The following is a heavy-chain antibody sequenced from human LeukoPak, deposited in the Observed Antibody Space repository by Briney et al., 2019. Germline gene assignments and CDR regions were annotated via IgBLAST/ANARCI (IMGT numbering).Heavy chain of an antibody. J-gene: IGHJ3*02. CDR2: ISSSGSTI. CDR1: GFTFSDYY. V-gene: IGHV3-11*04. Sequence: GGSLRLSCAASGFTFSDYYMNWVRQAPGKGLEWVSYISSSGSTIYYADSVKGRFTISRDNAKNSLYLQMNSLRAEDTAVYYCARDRALWGGERGYSYGPDAFDIWGQGTMVTVSS. CDR3: ARDRALWGGERGYSYGPDAFDI. D-gene: IGHD5-18*01.